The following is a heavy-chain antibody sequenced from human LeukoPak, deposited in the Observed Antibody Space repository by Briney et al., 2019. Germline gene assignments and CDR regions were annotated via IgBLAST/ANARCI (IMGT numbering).Heavy chain of an antibody. J-gene: IGHJ6*03. CDR3: ARDQYCSGGSSHANHYCYVDV. V-gene: IGHV4-61*02. D-gene: IGHD2-15*01. CDR2: IYTSGSA. CDR1: GGSIISGPYY. Sequence: SQTLSLTCSVSGGSIISGPYYWSWIRQPAGEGLEWIGRIYTSGSATYNPSLKSRVTISVDTSKNQFSLKLSSVTAADTAVYYCARDQYCSGGSSHANHYCYVDVWGKGTTVTVSS.